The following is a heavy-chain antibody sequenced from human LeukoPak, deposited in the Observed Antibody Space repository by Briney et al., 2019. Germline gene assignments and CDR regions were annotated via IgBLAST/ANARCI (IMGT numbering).Heavy chain of an antibody. CDR3: XXXGYYDSSGYYYFGYAFDX. D-gene: IGHD3-22*01. CDR2: INPSGGST. Sequence: ASVKVSCKASGYTFTSYYMHWVRQAPGQGLEWMGIINPSGGSTSYAQKFQGRVTMTRDTSTSTVYMELSSLRSEDTAVYYCXXXGYYDSSGYYYFGYAFDXXGQXTMVTV. CDR1: GYTFTSYY. J-gene: IGHJ3*02. V-gene: IGHV1-46*01.